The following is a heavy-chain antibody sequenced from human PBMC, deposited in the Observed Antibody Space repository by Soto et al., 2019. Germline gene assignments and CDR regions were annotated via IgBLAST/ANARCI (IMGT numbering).Heavy chain of an antibody. J-gene: IGHJ5*02. D-gene: IGHD3-3*01. CDR2: ISSNGGST. V-gene: IGHV3-64*01. Sequence: SLRLSXAASGFTFSXYAMHWVRQAPGKGLEYVSAISSNGGSTYYANSVKGRFTISRDSSKNTLYLQMGSLRAEDMAVYYCARDQYDFWSGYPSPFDPWGQGTLVTVSS. CDR1: GFTFSXYA. CDR3: ARDQYDFWSGYPSPFDP.